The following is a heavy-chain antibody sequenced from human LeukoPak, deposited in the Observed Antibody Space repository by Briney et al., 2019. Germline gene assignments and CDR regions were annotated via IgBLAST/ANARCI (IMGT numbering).Heavy chain of an antibody. CDR3: ARDQGGLDTGMVPYYCDY. Sequence: GGSLRLSCAASGFTFSSYSMNWVRQAPGKGLEWVSSISSSSSYIYYADSVKGRFTISRDNAKNSLYLQMNSLRAEDTAVYYCARDQGGLDTGMVPYYCDYWGEGTLVTVSS. V-gene: IGHV3-21*01. CDR2: ISSSSSYI. J-gene: IGHJ4*02. CDR1: GFTFSSYS. D-gene: IGHD5-18*01.